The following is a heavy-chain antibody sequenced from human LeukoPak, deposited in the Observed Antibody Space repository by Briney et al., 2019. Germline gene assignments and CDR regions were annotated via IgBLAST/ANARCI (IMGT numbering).Heavy chain of an antibody. CDR2: TSSSDAGT. CDR3: AKAPVTACRGAYCYPFDS. V-gene: IGHV3-23*01. J-gene: IGHJ4*02. D-gene: IGHD2-21*01. CDR1: GFTLSTYA. Sequence: GGSLRLSCAASGFTLSTYAMSWVRQTPGKGLEWVAATSSSDAGTYHADSVRGRFTISRDNSKNTLYLQMNSLRAEDAAVYFCAKAPVTACRGAYCYPFDSWGQGTLVTVSS.